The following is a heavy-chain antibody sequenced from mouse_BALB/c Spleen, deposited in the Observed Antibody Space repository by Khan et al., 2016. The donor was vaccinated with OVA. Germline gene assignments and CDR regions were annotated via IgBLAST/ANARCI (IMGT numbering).Heavy chain of an antibody. Sequence: VQLQQPGTVLARPGASVKMSCKASGYTFTSYWMHWVKQRPGQGLEWIGDIYPGNTDTNYNQKFKGKAKLTAVTSTSTAYMELSSLTNEDSAVDYCTRRNWDVAWFAYWGQGTLVTVSA. J-gene: IGHJ3*01. CDR3: TRRNWDVAWFAY. CDR2: IYPGNTDT. CDR1: GYTFTSYW. V-gene: IGHV1-5*01. D-gene: IGHD4-1*01.